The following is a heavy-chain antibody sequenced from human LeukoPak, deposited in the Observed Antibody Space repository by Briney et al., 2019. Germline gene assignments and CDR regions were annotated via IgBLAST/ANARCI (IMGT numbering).Heavy chain of an antibody. CDR2: IYSGGST. Sequence: PGGSLRLSCAASGFTVSSNYMSWVRQAPGKGLEWVSVIYSGGSTYYADSVKGRFTISRDNSKNTLYLQMNSLRAEDTAVYYCARDRFGSGWFYWGQGTLVTVSS. CDR3: ARDRFGSGWFY. J-gene: IGHJ4*02. D-gene: IGHD6-19*01. CDR1: GFTVSSNY. V-gene: IGHV3-66*01.